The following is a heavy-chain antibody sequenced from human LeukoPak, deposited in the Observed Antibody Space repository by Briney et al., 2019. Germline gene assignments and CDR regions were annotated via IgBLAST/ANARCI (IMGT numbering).Heavy chain of an antibody. D-gene: IGHD3-22*01. J-gene: IGHJ4*02. V-gene: IGHV4-61*08. Sequence: SETLSLTCTVSGGSISSGGYYWSWIRQHPGKGLEWIGYIYYSGSTNYNPSLKSRVTISVDTSKNQFSLKLSSVTAADTAVYYCAITPRYDTSGHPDYWGQGTLVTVSS. CDR2: IYYSGST. CDR1: GGSISSGGYY. CDR3: AITPRYDTSGHPDY.